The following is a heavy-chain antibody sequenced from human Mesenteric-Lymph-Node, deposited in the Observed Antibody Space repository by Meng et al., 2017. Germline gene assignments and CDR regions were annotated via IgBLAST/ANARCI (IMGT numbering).Heavy chain of an antibody. CDR2: ITHSGST. D-gene: IGHD3-9*01. J-gene: IGHJ4*02. CDR3: ARRLLTGPY. CDR1: GGSFSGFD. V-gene: IGHV4-34*01. Sequence: GSLRLSCAVSGGSFSGFDWYWIRQPPGKGLEWIGEITHSGSTNYNPSLESRVTISVDTSKNQFSLKVNSVTDADTAVYYCARRLLTGPYWGQGTLVTVSS.